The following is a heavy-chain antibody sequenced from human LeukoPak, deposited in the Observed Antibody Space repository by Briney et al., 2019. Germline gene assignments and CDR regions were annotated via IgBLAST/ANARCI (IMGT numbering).Heavy chain of an antibody. Sequence: GSLRLSCAASGFTFSDYYMSWIRQPPGKGLEWIGEINHSGSTNYNPSLKSRVTISVDTSKNQFSLKLSSVTAADTAVYYCARGAYFYGSGINWFDPWGQGTLITVSS. J-gene: IGHJ5*02. CDR2: INHSGST. CDR3: ARGAYFYGSGINWFDP. D-gene: IGHD3-10*01. CDR1: GFTFSDYY. V-gene: IGHV4-34*01.